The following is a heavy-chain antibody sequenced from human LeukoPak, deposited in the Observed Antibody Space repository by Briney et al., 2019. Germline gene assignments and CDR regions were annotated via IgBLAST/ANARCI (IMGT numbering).Heavy chain of an antibody. CDR2: SSSSGGST. J-gene: IGHJ4*02. V-gene: IGHV3-23*01. CDR1: GFTFSSDA. Sequence: PGGSLRVSCAPSGFTFSSDAMSSVRQAPGKGLGWVSSSSSSGGSTYYVDCVKGRFRIYRDNSKNTLYLQMNSLRAEDTAVYYCAKDKYCYVPSEYYWGQGTLVTVSS. CDR3: AKDKYCYVPSEYY. D-gene: IGHD3-10*02.